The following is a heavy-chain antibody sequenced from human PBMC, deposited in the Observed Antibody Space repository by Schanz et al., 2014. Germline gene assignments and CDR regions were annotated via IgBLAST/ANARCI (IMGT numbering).Heavy chain of an antibody. V-gene: IGHV1-18*01. J-gene: IGHJ4*02. CDR2: IGGSDGNT. CDR1: GYTFTRSG. D-gene: IGHD1-26*01. Sequence: QVQLVQSGGEVKTPGASVKVSCKASGYTFTRSGISWVRQAPGQGLEWMGWIGGSDGNTNFAQKLQGSVKRSTDKSTRRVYMELRSLTADDSAVYYCARDRDQWDGNYLDYWGQGTLVTVSS. CDR3: ARDRDQWDGNYLDY.